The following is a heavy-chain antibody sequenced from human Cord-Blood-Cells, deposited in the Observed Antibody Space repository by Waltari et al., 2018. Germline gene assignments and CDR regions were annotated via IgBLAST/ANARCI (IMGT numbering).Heavy chain of an antibody. D-gene: IGHD1-7*01. CDR2: IYHSGST. CDR3: ATNWNYDAFDI. Sequence: QVQLQESGPGLVKPSETLSLTCAVSGYSISSGYYWGWIRQPPGKGLEWIGSIYHSGSTYYNPSRKSRVTISVDTSKNQFSLKLSSVTAADTAVYYCATNWNYDAFDIWGQGTMVTVSS. CDR1: GYSISSGYY. V-gene: IGHV4-38-2*01. J-gene: IGHJ3*02.